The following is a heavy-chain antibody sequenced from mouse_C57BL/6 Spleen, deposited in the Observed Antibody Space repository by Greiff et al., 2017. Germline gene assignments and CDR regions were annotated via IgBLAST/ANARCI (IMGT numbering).Heavy chain of an antibody. CDR3: ARDRDYYGSSYWYFDV. CDR1: GYSITRGYY. CDR2: ISYDGSN. V-gene: IGHV3-6*01. D-gene: IGHD1-1*01. J-gene: IGHJ1*03. Sequence: EVKLVESGPGLVNPSQSLSLTCSVPGYSITRGYYWNWIRQFPGNKLEWMGYISYDGSNNYNPSLNNRISITRDTSKNQFFLKLNSVTTEDTATYYCARDRDYYGSSYWYFDVWGTGTTVTVSS.